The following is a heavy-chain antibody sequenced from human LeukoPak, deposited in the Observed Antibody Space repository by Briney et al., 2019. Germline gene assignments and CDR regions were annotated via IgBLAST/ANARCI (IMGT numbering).Heavy chain of an antibody. D-gene: IGHD5-18*01. J-gene: IGHJ5*02. CDR3: ARAAMVTGPNWFDP. Sequence: PVGSLRLSCAASGFTFSSYAMHWVRQAPGKGLEYVSAISSNGGSTYYANSVKGRFTISRDNSKNTLYLQMGSLRAEDMAVYYCARAAMVTGPNWFDPWGQGTLVTVSS. V-gene: IGHV3-64*01. CDR2: ISSNGGST. CDR1: GFTFSSYA.